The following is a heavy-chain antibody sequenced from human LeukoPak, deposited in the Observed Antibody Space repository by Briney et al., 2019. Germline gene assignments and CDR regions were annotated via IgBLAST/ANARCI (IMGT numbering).Heavy chain of an antibody. CDR1: GGSISSYY. CDR3: AREFYDFWSGNWFDP. J-gene: IGHJ5*02. Sequence: SETLSLTCTVSGGSISSYYWSWIRQPPGKGLEWIGYIYYSGSTNYNPSLTSRVTISVDTSKNQFSLKLSSVTAADTAVYYCAREFYDFWSGNWFDPWGQGTLVTVSS. CDR2: IYYSGST. D-gene: IGHD3-3*01. V-gene: IGHV4-59*01.